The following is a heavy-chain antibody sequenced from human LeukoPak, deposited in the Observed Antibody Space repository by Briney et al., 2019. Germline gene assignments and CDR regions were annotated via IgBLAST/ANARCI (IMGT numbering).Heavy chain of an antibody. CDR3: ARGYDAFDI. CDR1: GGSTSSYY. J-gene: IGHJ3*02. V-gene: IGHV4-59*01. Sequence: SETLSLTCTVSGGSTSSYYWSWIRQPPGKGLEWIGYIYYSGSANYNPSLKSRLTISVDTSKNQFSLKLTSVTAADTAVYYCARGYDAFDIWGQGTMATVSS. CDR2: IYYSGSA.